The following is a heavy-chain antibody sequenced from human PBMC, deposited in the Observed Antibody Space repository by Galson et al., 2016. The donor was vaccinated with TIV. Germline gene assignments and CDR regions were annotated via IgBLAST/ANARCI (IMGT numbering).Heavy chain of an antibody. CDR3: ANRGLKVYMTNFWYYMDV. J-gene: IGHJ6*03. CDR1: GGSMNSYY. Sequence: LSLTCTVSGGSMNSYYWSWIRQPPGKGLEWVAFIQLDGHSQFYADSVKGRFTISRDNSKNTLYLQMRTLKTDDTAVYYCANRGLKVYMTNFWYYMDVWGKGTTVTVS. CDR2: IQLDGHSQ. D-gene: IGHD1-14*01. V-gene: IGHV3-30*02.